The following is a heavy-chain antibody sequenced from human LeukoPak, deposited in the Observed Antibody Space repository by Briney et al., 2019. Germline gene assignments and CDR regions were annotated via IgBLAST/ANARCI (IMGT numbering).Heavy chain of an antibody. CDR3: ARGGAIAVAGTRGWYFDL. CDR2: TFYMSKWYN. V-gene: IGHV6-1*01. CDR1: GDSVSSNSAA. Sequence: SQTLSLTCAISGDSVSSNSAAWNWIRQSPSRGLEWLVRTFYMSKWYNDYAVSVKSRITINPDTSKNQFSLQLNSVTPEDTAVYYCARGGAIAVAGTRGWYFDLWGRGTLVTVSS. D-gene: IGHD6-19*01. J-gene: IGHJ2*01.